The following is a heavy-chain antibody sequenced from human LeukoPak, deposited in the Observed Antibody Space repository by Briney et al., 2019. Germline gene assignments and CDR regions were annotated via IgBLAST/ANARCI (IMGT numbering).Heavy chain of an antibody. D-gene: IGHD6-19*01. Sequence: GESLQISCKGSGYSFTSCWIGWVRPLPGKGLEWMGSIFPDDSDTRYSPSFEGPLTISADKSISTAYLHWSSLKAADTAMYFCARRFVSSDSYRYAFDIWGQGTMVTVSS. J-gene: IGHJ3*02. CDR3: ARRFVSSDSYRYAFDI. V-gene: IGHV5-51*01. CDR1: GYSFTSCW. CDR2: IFPDDSDT.